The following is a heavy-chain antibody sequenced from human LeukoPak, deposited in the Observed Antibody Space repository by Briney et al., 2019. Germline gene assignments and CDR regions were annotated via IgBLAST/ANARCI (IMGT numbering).Heavy chain of an antibody. CDR2: IYYSGGT. D-gene: IGHD3-22*01. CDR3: ARVAFYYDSSGYYSWGVDY. J-gene: IGHJ4*02. Sequence: SETLPVTCTVSGGSISSYYLRWIRQPPGKGLEWIGYIYYSGGTNYNPSLKSGVTISVDTSKNQFSLKLSSVTAADTAVYYCARVAFYYDSSGYYSWGVDYWGQGTLVTVSS. CDR1: GGSISSYY. V-gene: IGHV4-59*01.